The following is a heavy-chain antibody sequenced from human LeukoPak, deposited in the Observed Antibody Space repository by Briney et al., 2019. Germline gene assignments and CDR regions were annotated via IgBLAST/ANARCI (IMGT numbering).Heavy chain of an antibody. CDR3: ARALAVGATRGAFDI. D-gene: IGHD1-26*01. J-gene: IGHJ3*02. Sequence: PSETLSLTCTVSGGSISSSSYYWGWIRQPPGKGLEWIGSIYYSGSTYYNPSLKSRVTISVDTPKNQFSLKLSSVTAADTAVYYCARALAVGATRGAFDIWGQGTMVTVSS. V-gene: IGHV4-39*07. CDR2: IYYSGST. CDR1: GGSISSSSYY.